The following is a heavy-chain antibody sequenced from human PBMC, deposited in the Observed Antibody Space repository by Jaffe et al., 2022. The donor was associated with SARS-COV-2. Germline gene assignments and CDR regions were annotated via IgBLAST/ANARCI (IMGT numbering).Heavy chain of an antibody. CDR1: GGSISSYY. CDR3: ARGGGRDYYDSSGYYGYNWFDP. Sequence: QVQLQESGPGLVKPSETLSLTCTVSGGSISSYYWSWIRQPAGKGLEWIGRIYTSGSTNYNPSLKSRVTMSVDTSKNQFSLKLSSVTAADTAVYYCARGGGRDYYDSSGYYGYNWFDPWGQGTLVTVSS. CDR2: IYTSGST. D-gene: IGHD3-22*01. J-gene: IGHJ5*02. V-gene: IGHV4-4*07.